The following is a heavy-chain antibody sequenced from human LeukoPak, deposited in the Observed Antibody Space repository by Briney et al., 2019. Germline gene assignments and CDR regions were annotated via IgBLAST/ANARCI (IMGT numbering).Heavy chain of an antibody. J-gene: IGHJ6*02. D-gene: IGHD2-21*01. Sequence: GSLRLSCATSGFTFTSHAMTWVRQAPGKGLEWVSGISGTTGRTFYGDSVKGRFTVSRDNSRDSLYLQMNSLRAEDAAVYFCASVACGTECYYRLDVWGQGTTVTVSS. CDR3: ASVACGTECYYRLDV. CDR2: ISGTTGRT. CDR1: GFTFTSHA. V-gene: IGHV3-23*01.